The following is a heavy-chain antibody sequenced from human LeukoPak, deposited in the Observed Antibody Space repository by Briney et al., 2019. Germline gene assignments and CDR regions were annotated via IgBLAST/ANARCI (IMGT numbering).Heavy chain of an antibody. CDR2: IDHSGST. CDR3: ARGDRPYGEHEAFDI. D-gene: IGHD3-10*01. Sequence: SETLSLTCAVYDESFSGYYCSWIRQPPRKGLEWIGEIDHSGSTNYNPSLQSRVTISVDTSKNQFSLKVSSVSAADTAVYYCARGDRPYGEHEAFDIWGHGTTVTVSP. J-gene: IGHJ3*02. CDR1: DESFSGYY. V-gene: IGHV4-34*01.